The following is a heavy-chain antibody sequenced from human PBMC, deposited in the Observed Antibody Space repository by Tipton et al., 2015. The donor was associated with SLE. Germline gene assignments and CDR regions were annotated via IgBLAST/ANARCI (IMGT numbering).Heavy chain of an antibody. D-gene: IGHD6-6*01. Sequence: TLSLTCTVSGGSLTSHYWRWIRQSPGAGLEWIGDIYHSGTTYYNPSLKSRVTISVDTSKNQFSLKLNSLTAADTAVYYCARRSTSSTFFDYWGQGTLVTVSS. CDR3: ARRSTSSTFFDY. CDR2: IYHSGTT. V-gene: IGHV4-59*08. J-gene: IGHJ4*02. CDR1: GGSLTSHY.